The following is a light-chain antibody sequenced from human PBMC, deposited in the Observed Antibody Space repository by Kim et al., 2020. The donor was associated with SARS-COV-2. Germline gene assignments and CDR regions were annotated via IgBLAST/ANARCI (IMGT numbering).Light chain of an antibody. CDR3: AAWDDSLPGVV. CDR1: SSNIGSNS. J-gene: IGLJ3*02. V-gene: IGLV1-47*01. Sequence: QSVLTQPPSASGTSGQRVTISCSGSSSNIGSNSIYWYQQLPGTAPQLLIFRNNQRRSGVPDRISGSKSGTSASLAISGLRSEDEADYYCAAWDDSLPGVVFGGGTQLTVL. CDR2: RNN.